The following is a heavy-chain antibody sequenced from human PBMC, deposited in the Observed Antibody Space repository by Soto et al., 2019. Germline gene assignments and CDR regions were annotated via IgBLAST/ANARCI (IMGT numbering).Heavy chain of an antibody. CDR2: IYYSGST. CDR3: ARHYYDSSGYSPKRVIYCFDY. J-gene: IGHJ4*02. Sequence: SETLSLTCTVSGGSISSSSYYWGWIRQPPGKGLEWIGSIYYSGSTYYNPSLKSRVTISVDTSKNQFSLKLSSVTAADTAVYYCARHYYDSSGYSPKRVIYCFDYWGQGTLVTVSS. D-gene: IGHD3-22*01. V-gene: IGHV4-39*01. CDR1: GGSISSSSYY.